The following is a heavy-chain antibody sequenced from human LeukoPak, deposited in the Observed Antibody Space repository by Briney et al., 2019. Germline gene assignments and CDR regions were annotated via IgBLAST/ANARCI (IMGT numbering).Heavy chain of an antibody. CDR1: GFTVSSNY. V-gene: IGHV3-66*01. CDR2: FYGGGST. CDR3: ARDRNFDY. J-gene: IGHJ4*02. Sequence: GGSLRLSCTASGFTVSSNYMNWVRQAPGKGLEWVSVFYGGGSTYYADSVKGRFTISRDSSKNTLYLQMNSLRAEDTAIYYCARDRNFDYWGQGTLVTVSS.